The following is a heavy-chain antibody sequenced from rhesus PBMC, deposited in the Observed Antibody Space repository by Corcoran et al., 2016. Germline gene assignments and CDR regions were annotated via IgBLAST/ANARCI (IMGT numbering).Heavy chain of an antibody. Sequence: EVQLVESGGGLVQPGGSMRLSCAASGSIFSSYGMHWVCRAPGKGLEWVAVISYDGSKQYYADSVKDRFTISRDNSKNMLYLRMDNLRLEDTAMYYCAGRFGGYSFDCWGQGVLVTVSS. CDR1: GSIFSSYG. V-gene: IGHV3-54*02. CDR3: AGRFGGYSFDC. CDR2: ISYDGSKQ. J-gene: IGHJ4*01. D-gene: IGHD5-24*01.